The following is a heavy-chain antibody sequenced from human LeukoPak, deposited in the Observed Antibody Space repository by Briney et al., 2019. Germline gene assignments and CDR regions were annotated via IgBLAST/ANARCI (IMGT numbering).Heavy chain of an antibody. D-gene: IGHD6-19*01. CDR2: ISSARLYI. V-gene: IGHV3-21*01. CDR1: GFTFSNYD. Sequence: GGSLRLSCVASGFTFSNYDMNWVRQAPGKGLEWVSSISSARLYIYYAESVKGRFTISRDNAKNLMYLQMNSLRAEDTAVYYCARAPDEDNSGWYGYFDYWGQGTLVTVSS. J-gene: IGHJ4*02. CDR3: ARAPDEDNSGWYGYFDY.